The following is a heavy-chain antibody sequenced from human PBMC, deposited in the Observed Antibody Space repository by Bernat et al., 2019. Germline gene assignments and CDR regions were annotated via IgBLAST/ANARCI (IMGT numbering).Heavy chain of an antibody. CDR3: ARADHYGMDV. Sequence: QVQLVESGGGVVQPGRSLRLSCAASGFTFSSYAMHWVRQAPGKGLEWVAVISYDGSNKYYADSVKGRFTISRYNSENTLYLQMNSLRAEDTAVYYCARADHYGMDVWGQGTTVTVSS. CDR1: GFTFSSYA. J-gene: IGHJ6*02. CDR2: ISYDGSNK. V-gene: IGHV3-30-3*01.